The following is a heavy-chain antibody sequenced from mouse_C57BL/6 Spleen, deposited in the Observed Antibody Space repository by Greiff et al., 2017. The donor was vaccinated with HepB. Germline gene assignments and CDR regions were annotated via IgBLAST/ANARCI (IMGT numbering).Heavy chain of an antibody. V-gene: IGHV5-9-1*02. J-gene: IGHJ3*01. CDR1: GFTFSSYA. Sequence: EVKLVESGEGLVKPGGSLKLSCAASGFTFSSYAMSWVRQTPEKRLEWVAYISSGGDYIYYADTVKGRFTISRDNARNTLYLQMSSLKSEDTAMYYCTRGTTVVARDGFAYWGQGTLVTVSA. D-gene: IGHD1-1*01. CDR2: ISSGGDYI. CDR3: TRGTTVVARDGFAY.